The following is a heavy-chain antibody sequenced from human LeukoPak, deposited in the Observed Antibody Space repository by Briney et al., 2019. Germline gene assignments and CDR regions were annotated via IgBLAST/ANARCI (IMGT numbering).Heavy chain of an antibody. Sequence: SQTLSLTRTVSGGAISSATYYWSWIRRHPGKGLEWIGYIYYSGSTYYNPSLQSRVTISVDTSKNQFSLKLTSVTAADTAVYYCARLRYTNVWYPFDSWGKGTLVTVSS. D-gene: IGHD6-19*01. CDR3: ARLRYTNVWYPFDS. CDR1: GGAISSATYY. J-gene: IGHJ4*02. CDR2: IYYSGST. V-gene: IGHV4-31*03.